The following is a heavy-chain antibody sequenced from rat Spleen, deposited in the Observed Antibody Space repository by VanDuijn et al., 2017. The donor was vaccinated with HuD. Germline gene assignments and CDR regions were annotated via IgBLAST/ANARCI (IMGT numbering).Heavy chain of an antibody. D-gene: IGHD1-6*01. CDR1: GFTFNNYW. CDR3: ARRMGVYYGLLPYYFDY. CDR2: ITNAAGKV. V-gene: IGHV5-31*01. Sequence: EVQLVESGGGLVQPGRSLKLSCVASGFTFNNYWMAWIRQAPGKGLEWVASITNAAGKVYYPDSVKGRFTVSRDNAKSTLYLQMDSLRSEDTATYYCARRMGVYYGLLPYYFDYWGQGVMVTVSS. J-gene: IGHJ2*01.